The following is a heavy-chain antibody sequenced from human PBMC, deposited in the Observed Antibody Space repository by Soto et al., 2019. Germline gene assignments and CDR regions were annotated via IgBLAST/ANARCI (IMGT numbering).Heavy chain of an antibody. Sequence: GGSLRLSCAASGFTFSSYGMHWVRQAPGKGLEWVAVIWYDGSNKYYADSVKGRFTISRDNSKNTLYLQMNSLRAEDTAVYYCARGGVRCSSTSCYRLAGYYYGMDVWGQGTTVTVSS. CDR2: IWYDGSNK. D-gene: IGHD2-2*01. CDR1: GFTFSSYG. V-gene: IGHV3-33*01. J-gene: IGHJ6*02. CDR3: ARGGVRCSSTSCYRLAGYYYGMDV.